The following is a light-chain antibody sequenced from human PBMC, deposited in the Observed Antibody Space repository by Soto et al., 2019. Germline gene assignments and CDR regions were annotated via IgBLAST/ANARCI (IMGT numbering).Light chain of an antibody. Sequence: SYELTQPPSVSVAPEKTATITCGGNYIGNKRVHRYRQKPGQAPVLRISYDSDRPSGIPERFSGSNSENTATLTISRVEAGDEADYYCQVWDIMTDNYVFGSGTKLTVL. CDR3: QVWDIMTDNYV. CDR1: YIGNKR. V-gene: IGLV3-21*04. CDR2: YDS. J-gene: IGLJ1*01.